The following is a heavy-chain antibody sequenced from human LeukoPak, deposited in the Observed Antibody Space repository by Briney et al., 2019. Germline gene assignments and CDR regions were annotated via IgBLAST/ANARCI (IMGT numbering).Heavy chain of an antibody. J-gene: IGHJ6*04. D-gene: IGHD5-18*01. CDR2: ISGSGGST. V-gene: IGHV3-23*01. CDR1: GFTFSSYA. CDR3: AKDPGSYGLYYYYYGMDV. Sequence: GGSLRLSCAASGFTFSSYAMSWVRQAPGRGLEWVSAISGSGGSTYYADSVKGRFTIPRDNSKNTLYLQMNSLRAEDTAVYYCAKDPGSYGLYYYYYGMDVWGKGTTVTVSS.